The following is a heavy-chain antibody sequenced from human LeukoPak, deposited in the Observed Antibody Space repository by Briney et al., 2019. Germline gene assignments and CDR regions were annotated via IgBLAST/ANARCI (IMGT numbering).Heavy chain of an antibody. CDR1: GFTFSIYA. D-gene: IGHD2-2*01. V-gene: IGHV3-23*01. Sequence: GGSLRLSCAASGFTFSIYAMSWIRQAPGKGLEWVSAISGSGGSTYYADSVKGRFTISRDNAKNSLYLQMNSLRAEDTAVYYCARAYCSSTRCSYYFDSWGQGTLVTVSS. J-gene: IGHJ4*02. CDR2: ISGSGGST. CDR3: ARAYCSSTRCSYYFDS.